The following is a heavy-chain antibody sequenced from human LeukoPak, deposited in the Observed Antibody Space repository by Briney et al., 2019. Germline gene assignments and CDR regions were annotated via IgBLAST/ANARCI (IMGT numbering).Heavy chain of an antibody. D-gene: IGHD4-11*01. CDR1: GFTFNTYW. Sequence: TGGSLRLSCAASGFTFNTYWMHWVRQVPGKGLVWVSRINGDGSSTAYADSVKDRFTISRDNAKNTVYLQMNSLRAEDTAVYYCAREKGSGNYDSWGQGTLVTVSS. CDR3: AREKGSGNYDS. J-gene: IGHJ5*01. V-gene: IGHV3-74*03. CDR2: INGDGSST.